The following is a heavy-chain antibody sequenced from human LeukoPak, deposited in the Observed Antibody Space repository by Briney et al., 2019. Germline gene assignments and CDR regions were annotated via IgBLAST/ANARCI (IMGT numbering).Heavy chain of an antibody. V-gene: IGHV7-4-1*02. J-gene: IGHJ4*02. CDR3: ARDYGRGSGWSFLTPDY. D-gene: IGHD6-19*01. CDR1: GYTFTSYA. CDR2: INTNTGNP. Sequence: ASVKVSCKASGYTFTSYAMNWVRQAPGQGLEWMGWINTNTGNPTYAQGFTGRFVFSLDTSVSTAYLQISSLKAEDTAVYYCARDYGRGSGWSFLTPDYWGQGTLVTVSS.